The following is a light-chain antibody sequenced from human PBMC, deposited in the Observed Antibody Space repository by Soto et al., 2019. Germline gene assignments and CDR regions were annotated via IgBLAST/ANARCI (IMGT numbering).Light chain of an antibody. CDR3: QQLNSYPLT. J-gene: IGKJ4*01. CDR2: AAS. CDR1: QGISSY. Sequence: DIQLTQSPSFLSASVGDRVTITCRASQGISSYLAWYQQKPGTAPKLLIYAASTLQTGVPSRFSGSGSGTEFTLTISSLQPEDFGNYSCQQLNSYPLTFGGGTKVEIK. V-gene: IGKV1-9*01.